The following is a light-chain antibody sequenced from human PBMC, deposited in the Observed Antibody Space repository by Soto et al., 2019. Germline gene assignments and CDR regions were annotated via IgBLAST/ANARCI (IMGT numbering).Light chain of an antibody. Sequence: QSVLTQPPSASGTPGQGVTISCSGSTSNIGSNYVYWYQQLPGTAPKLLIYRNNQRPSGVPDRFSGSKSGTSASLAISGLRSDDEADYFCATWDDSLSGLCVFGNGTKVTV. V-gene: IGLV1-47*01. CDR2: RNN. CDR3: ATWDDSLSGLCV. J-gene: IGLJ1*01. CDR1: TSNIGSNY.